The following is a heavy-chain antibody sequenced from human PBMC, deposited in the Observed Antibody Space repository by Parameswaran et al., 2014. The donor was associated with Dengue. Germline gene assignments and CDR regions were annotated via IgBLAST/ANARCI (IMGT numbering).Heavy chain of an antibody. D-gene: IGHD3-3*01. Sequence: VRQAPGKGLEWVSAISGSGGSTYYADSVKGRFTISRDNSKNTLYLQMNSLRAEDTAVYYCAKDLYPDYDFWSGYYPFDYWGQGTLVTVSS. J-gene: IGHJ4*02. CDR2: ISGSGGST. V-gene: IGHV3-23*01. CDR3: AKDLYPDYDFWSGYYPFDY.